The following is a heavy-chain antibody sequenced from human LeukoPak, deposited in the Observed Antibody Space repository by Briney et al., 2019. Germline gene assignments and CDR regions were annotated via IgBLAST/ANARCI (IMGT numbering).Heavy chain of an antibody. CDR3: ARGWLAETTVVTPYNY. D-gene: IGHD4-23*01. CDR2: INPNSGGT. CDR1: GYTFTGYY. Sequence: ASVKVSCKASGYTFTGYYMHWVRQAPGQGLEWMGRINPNSGGTSYAQKFQGRVTMTRDTSISTAYMELSSLRSEDTAVYCCARGWLAETTVVTPYNYWGQGTLVTVSS. V-gene: IGHV1-2*06. J-gene: IGHJ4*02.